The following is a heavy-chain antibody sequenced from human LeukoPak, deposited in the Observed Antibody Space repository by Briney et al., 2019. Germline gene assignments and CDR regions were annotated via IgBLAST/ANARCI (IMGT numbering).Heavy chain of an antibody. V-gene: IGHV3-30*03. CDR3: ARADGGADIVVVPAATVPYYYYGMDV. Sequence: PGRSLRLSCAASGFTFSDYAMHWVRQAPGKGLEWVALISHNGVSQYYADSVKGRFTISRDNSKNTLYLQMNSLRAEDTAVYYCARADGGADIVVVPAATVPYYYYGMDVWGKGTTVTVSS. CDR1: GFTFSDYA. J-gene: IGHJ6*04. D-gene: IGHD2-2*01. CDR2: ISHNGVSQ.